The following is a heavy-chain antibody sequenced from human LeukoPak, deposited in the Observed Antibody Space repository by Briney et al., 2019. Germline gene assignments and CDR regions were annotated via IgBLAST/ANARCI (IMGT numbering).Heavy chain of an antibody. CDR1: GFTFDDYA. Sequence: QTGGSLRLSCAASGFTFDDYAMHWVRQAPGKGLEWVSGISWNSGSIGYADSVKGRFTISRDNAKNSLYLQMNSLRAEDTALYYCAKVVAAAGPFDYWGRGTLVTVSS. CDR3: AKVVAAAGPFDY. V-gene: IGHV3-9*01. D-gene: IGHD6-13*01. J-gene: IGHJ4*02. CDR2: ISWNSGSI.